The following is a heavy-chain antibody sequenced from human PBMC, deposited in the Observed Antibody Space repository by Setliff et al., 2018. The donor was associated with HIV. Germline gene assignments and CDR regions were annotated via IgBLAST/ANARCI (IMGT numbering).Heavy chain of an antibody. CDR2: ISWNSNII. CDR3: ARSYYYSGNPGGEFDY. CDR1: GFTFDEYA. J-gene: IGHJ4*02. D-gene: IGHD3-16*01. Sequence: PGGSLRLSCAASGFTFDEYAMHWVRQAPGKGLEWVSGISWNSNIIAYADSVKGRFTISRDNAKNSLYLQMNSLRAEDMALYYCARSYYYSGNPGGEFDYWGQGTLVTVSS. V-gene: IGHV3-9*03.